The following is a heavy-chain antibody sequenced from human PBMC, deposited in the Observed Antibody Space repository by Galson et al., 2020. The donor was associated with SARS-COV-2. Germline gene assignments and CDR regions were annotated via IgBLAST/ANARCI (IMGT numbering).Heavy chain of an antibody. J-gene: IGHJ4*02. CDR1: GGSISRDH. Sequence: ASETLSLTCPVSGGSISRDHWHWIRQPPGKGLEWIGDIFNTDSGTTTNYNPSLESRITISVDTSKNQFYLYLRSVSAADTAVYYCARVCENGFCPIHYWGQGTLVTVSS. D-gene: IGHD2-21*01. CDR3: ARVCENGFCPIHY. V-gene: IGHV4-59*01. CDR2: IFNTDSGTT.